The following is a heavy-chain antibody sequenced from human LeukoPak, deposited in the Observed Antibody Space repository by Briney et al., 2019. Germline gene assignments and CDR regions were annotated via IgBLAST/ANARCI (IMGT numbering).Heavy chain of an antibody. V-gene: IGHV5-51*01. J-gene: IGHJ5*02. D-gene: IGHD2-2*01. CDR2: IYPGDSDT. Sequence: KAGASLKISCKGSGSSFTSYWIGWVRQLPGKGLEWMGIIYPGDSDTRYSPSFQGQVTISADKSISTAYLQWSSLKASDTAMYYCARHLRDCSSTTCFGTYWFDPWGQGTLVTVSS. CDR3: ARHLRDCSSTTCFGTYWFDP. CDR1: GSSFTSYW.